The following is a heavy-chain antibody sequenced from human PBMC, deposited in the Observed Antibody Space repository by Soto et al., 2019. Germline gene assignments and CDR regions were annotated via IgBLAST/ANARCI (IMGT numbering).Heavy chain of an antibody. D-gene: IGHD6-13*01. CDR3: AKDAAAGTIYYYYYMDV. CDR1: GFTFDDYA. Sequence: DVQLVESGGGLVQPGRSLRLSCAASGFTFDDYAMHWVRQATGKGLEWVSGISWNSGSIGYADSVKGRFTISRDNAKNSLYLQMNSLRAEDTALYYCAKDAAAGTIYYYYYMDVWGKGTTVTVSS. V-gene: IGHV3-9*01. J-gene: IGHJ6*03. CDR2: ISWNSGSI.